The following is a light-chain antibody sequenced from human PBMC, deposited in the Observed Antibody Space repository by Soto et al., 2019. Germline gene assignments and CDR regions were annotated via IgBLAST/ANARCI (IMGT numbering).Light chain of an antibody. CDR1: SSDVGGYNF. CDR2: DVS. J-gene: IGLJ1*01. Sequence: QSVLTQPASVSGSPGQSITIPCTGTSSDVGGYNFVSWYQQHPGKAPKFLIYDVSNRPSGVSTHFSGSKSGNTASLTISGLQAEDEADYYCSSYTSSNTQVFGTGTKVTVL. V-gene: IGLV2-14*03. CDR3: SSYTSSNTQV.